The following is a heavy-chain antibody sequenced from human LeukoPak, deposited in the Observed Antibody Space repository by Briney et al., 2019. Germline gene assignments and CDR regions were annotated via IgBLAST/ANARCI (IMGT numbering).Heavy chain of an antibody. V-gene: IGHV4-59*01. J-gene: IGHJ5*02. Sequence: PSETLSLTCTVSGGSISNSYWSWIRQPPGKRLEWIGYIYYSGSTNYNPSLKSRVTISVDTSKNQFSLRLTSVTAADTAVYYCATTINYYDSSGHYYNWFDPWGQGTLVTVSS. CDR1: GGSISNSY. D-gene: IGHD3-22*01. CDR3: ATTINYYDSSGHYYNWFDP. CDR2: IYYSGST.